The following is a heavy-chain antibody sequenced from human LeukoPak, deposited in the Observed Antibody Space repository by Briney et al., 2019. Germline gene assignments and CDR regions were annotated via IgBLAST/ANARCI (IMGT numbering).Heavy chain of an antibody. V-gene: IGHV3-23*01. J-gene: IGHJ5*02. D-gene: IGHD1-26*01. CDR1: EFTFSSYA. CDR3: AKSYSGSYRDWFDP. Sequence: GGSLRLSCAASEFTFSSYAMTWVRQAPAKGLEWVSTISGSGGSTYYADSVKGRFTISRDNSKNTLYLQMNSLRAEDTAVYYCAKSYSGSYRDWFDPWGQGTLVTVSS. CDR2: ISGSGGST.